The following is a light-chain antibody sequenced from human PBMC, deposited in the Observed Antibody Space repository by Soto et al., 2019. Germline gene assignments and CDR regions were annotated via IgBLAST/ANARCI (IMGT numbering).Light chain of an antibody. CDR3: SSFTSSATYV. V-gene: IGLV2-14*03. J-gene: IGLJ1*01. CDR2: DVS. CDR1: SSDIGGYKY. Sequence: QSVLTQPASASGSPGQSITIFCTGTSSDIGGYKYVSWHQHHPGKAPKVMIYDVSDRPSGVSSRFSGSKSGSTASLTISGLQAEDEADYYCSSFTSSATYVFGPGTKVTVL.